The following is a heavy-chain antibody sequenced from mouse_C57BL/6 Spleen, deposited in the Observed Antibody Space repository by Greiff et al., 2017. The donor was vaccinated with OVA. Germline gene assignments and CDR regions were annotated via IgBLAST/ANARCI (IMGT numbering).Heavy chain of an antibody. V-gene: IGHV5-4*01. J-gene: IGHJ4*01. Sequence: VQLKESGGGLVKPGGSLKLSCAASGFTFSSYAMSWVRQTPEKRLEWVATISDGGSYTYYPDNVKGRFTISRDNAKNNLYLQMSHLKSEDTAMYYCARDRGYYYGSSPMDYWGQGTSVTVSS. D-gene: IGHD1-1*01. CDR2: ISDGGSYT. CDR1: GFTFSSYA. CDR3: ARDRGYYYGSSPMDY.